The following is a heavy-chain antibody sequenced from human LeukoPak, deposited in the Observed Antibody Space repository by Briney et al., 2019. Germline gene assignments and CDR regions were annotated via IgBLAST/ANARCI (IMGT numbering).Heavy chain of an antibody. D-gene: IGHD3-10*01. Sequence: SGGSLRLSCAASGFTFSSYSMNWVRQAPGKGLEWVSYISSSSSTIYYADSVKGRFTISRDNAKNSLYLQMNSLRAEDTAVYYCARDLQYYYSSGIDYWGQGTLVTVSS. J-gene: IGHJ4*02. CDR2: ISSSSSTI. CDR1: GFTFSSYS. V-gene: IGHV3-48*01. CDR3: ARDLQYYYSSGIDY.